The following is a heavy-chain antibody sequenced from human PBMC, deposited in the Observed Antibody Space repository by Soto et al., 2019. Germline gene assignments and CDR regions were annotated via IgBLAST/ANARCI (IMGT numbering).Heavy chain of an antibody. D-gene: IGHD3-3*01. V-gene: IGHV4-31*03. CDR1: GGSISSGGYY. J-gene: IGHJ6*02. CDR3: ARDRREYDFWSGYYAPFYYYYGMDV. Sequence: TSETLSLTCTVSGGSISSGGYYWSWIRQHPGKGLEWIGYIYYSGSTYYNPSLKSRVTISVDTSKNQFSLKLSSVTAADTAVYYCARDRREYDFWSGYYAPFYYYYGMDVWGQGTTVTVSS. CDR2: IYYSGST.